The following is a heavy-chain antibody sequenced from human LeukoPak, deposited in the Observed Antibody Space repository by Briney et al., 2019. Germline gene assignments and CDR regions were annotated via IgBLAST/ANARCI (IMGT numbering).Heavy chain of an antibody. V-gene: IGHV3-30*02. CDR1: GFSFSTYG. D-gene: IGHD1-14*01. Sequence: GGSLRLSCAASGFSFSTYGMHCVRQAPGKGLEWVSKMQYDGSTKYNADSVKGQFTISRDNSKNTLYLQTRSLRNEDPAVYYCAKYIGAANTYYGMDIWGQGTTVTV. CDR3: AKYIGAANTYYGMDI. J-gene: IGHJ6*02. CDR2: MQYDGSTK.